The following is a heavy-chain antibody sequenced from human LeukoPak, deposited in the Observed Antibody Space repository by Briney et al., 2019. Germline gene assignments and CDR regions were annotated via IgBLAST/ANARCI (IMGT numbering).Heavy chain of an antibody. Sequence: GASVKVTCKASGYTFTCYGISWVRQAPGQGLEWMGWISAYNGNTNYAQKLQGRVTMTTDTSTSTAYMELRSLRSDDTAVYYCARATGWGQWLVPHTFDIWGQGTMVTVSS. D-gene: IGHD6-19*01. CDR3: ARATGWGQWLVPHTFDI. CDR1: GYTFTCYG. J-gene: IGHJ3*02. CDR2: ISAYNGNT. V-gene: IGHV1-18*01.